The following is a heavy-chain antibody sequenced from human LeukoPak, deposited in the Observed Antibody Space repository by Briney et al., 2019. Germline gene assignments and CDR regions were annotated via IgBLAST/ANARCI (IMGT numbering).Heavy chain of an antibody. D-gene: IGHD7-27*01. CDR3: ATLGSTYSESYFHH. V-gene: IGHV4-59*01. CDR2: IYNSGST. J-gene: IGHJ1*01. Sequence: SETLSLTCSVYGGSMNSYYWSWIRQSPGKGLECIGYIYNSGSTNYNPSLQSRVTISVDTSKNQFSLKLYSVTAADTAVYYCATLGSTYSESYFHHWGQGTRVTVSS. CDR1: GGSMNSYY.